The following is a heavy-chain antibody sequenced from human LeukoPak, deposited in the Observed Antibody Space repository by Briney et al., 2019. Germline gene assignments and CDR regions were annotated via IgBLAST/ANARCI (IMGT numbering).Heavy chain of an antibody. CDR2: IYHSGST. Sequence: SETLSLTCAVSGGSISSGGYSWSWIRQPPGKGLEWIGYIYHSGSTYYNPSLKSRVTISVDRSKNQFSLKLSSVTAADTAVYYCAGVWSFTMVRGEYYFDYWGQGTLVTVSS. D-gene: IGHD3-10*01. CDR1: GGSISSGGYS. CDR3: AGVWSFTMVRGEYYFDY. V-gene: IGHV4-30-2*01. J-gene: IGHJ4*02.